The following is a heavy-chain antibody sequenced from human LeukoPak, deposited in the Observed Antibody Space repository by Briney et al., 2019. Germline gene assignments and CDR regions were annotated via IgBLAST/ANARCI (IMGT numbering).Heavy chain of an antibody. CDR2: INPSGGST. V-gene: IGHV1-46*01. Sequence: ASVKVSCRASGYIFTSYFMHWVRQAPGQGLEWMGLINPSGGSTRYAQKFQGRVTMTRDMSTSTVYMELSSLRSEDTAVYYCARALPHRRLMDTTMEQHWFDPWGQGTLVTVSS. CDR3: ARALPHRRLMDTTMEQHWFDP. CDR1: GYIFTSYF. D-gene: IGHD5-18*01. J-gene: IGHJ5*02.